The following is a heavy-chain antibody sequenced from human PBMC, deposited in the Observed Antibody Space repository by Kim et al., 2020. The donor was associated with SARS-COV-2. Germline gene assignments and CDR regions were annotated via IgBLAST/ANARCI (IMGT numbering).Heavy chain of an antibody. J-gene: IGHJ4*02. V-gene: IGHV1-18*01. CDR2: ISAYNGNT. CDR1: GYTFTSYG. D-gene: IGHD2-2*01. Sequence: ASVKVSCKASGYTFTSYGISWVRQAPGQGLEWMGWISAYNGNTNYAQKLQGRVTMTTDTSTSTAYMELRSLRSDDTAVYYCARMRGMLGLFGLGYWGQGTLVTVSS. CDR3: ARMRGMLGLFGLGY.